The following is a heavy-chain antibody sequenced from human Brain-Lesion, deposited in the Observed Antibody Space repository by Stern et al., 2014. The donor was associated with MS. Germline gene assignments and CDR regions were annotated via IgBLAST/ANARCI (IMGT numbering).Heavy chain of an antibody. CDR3: ARGHIPYAYNYLLDY. V-gene: IGHV3-33*01. CDR2: AWYDVSTA. J-gene: IGHJ4*02. CDR1: GFTFSSYG. Sequence: VQLVASGGGVVQPGTSLRLSCAASGFTFSSYGMHWVRQAPGKGLEWVALAWYDVSTAFYTNSVKGRFTISRDNSKNTLSLQMNSLTAEDTAVYYCARGHIPYAYNYLLDYWGQGTLVTVSS. D-gene: IGHD5-24*01.